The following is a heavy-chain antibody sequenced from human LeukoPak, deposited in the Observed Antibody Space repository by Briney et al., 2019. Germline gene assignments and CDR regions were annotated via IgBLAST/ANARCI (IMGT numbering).Heavy chain of an antibody. CDR3: AKDTYYDILAPLDY. CDR1: GFTFDDYA. Sequence: PGGSLRLSCAASGFTFDDYAMHWVRQAPGKGLEWVSGISWNSGSTGYADSVKGRLTISRDNAKNSLYLQMNSLRAEDTALYYCAKDTYYDILAPLDYWGQGTLVTVSS. D-gene: IGHD3-9*01. CDR2: ISWNSGST. V-gene: IGHV3-9*01. J-gene: IGHJ4*02.